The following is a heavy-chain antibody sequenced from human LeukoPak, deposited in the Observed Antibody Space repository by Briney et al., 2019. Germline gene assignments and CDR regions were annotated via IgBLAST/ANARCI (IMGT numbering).Heavy chain of an antibody. CDR2: ISYDGSNK. CDR1: GFTFSSYA. J-gene: IGHJ4*02. D-gene: IGHD3-10*01. Sequence: PGRSLRLSCAASGFTFSSYAMHWVRQAPGKGLEWVAVISYDGSNKYYADSVKGRFTISRDNSKNTLYLQMNSLRAEDTAVYYCARPDPGGSLFDYWGQGTLVTVSS. V-gene: IGHV3-30-3*01. CDR3: ARPDPGGSLFDY.